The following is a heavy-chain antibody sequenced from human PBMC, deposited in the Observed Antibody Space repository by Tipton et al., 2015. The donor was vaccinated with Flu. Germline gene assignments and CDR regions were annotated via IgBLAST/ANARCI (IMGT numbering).Heavy chain of an antibody. V-gene: IGHV3-21*01. D-gene: IGHD1-26*01. CDR3: ARDFSSGSYLYYFDY. CDR1: GFTFKSYS. Sequence: SLRLSCAASGFTFKSYSVNWVRQAPGRGLEWVASINSGGSYVFYADSVKGRFTISRDDANKILYLQMNGLRPEDTAVYYCARDFSSGSYLYYFDYWGQGTRVSVSS. CDR2: INSGGSYV. J-gene: IGHJ4*02.